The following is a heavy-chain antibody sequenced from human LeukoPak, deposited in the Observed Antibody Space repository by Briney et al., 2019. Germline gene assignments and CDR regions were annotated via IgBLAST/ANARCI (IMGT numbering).Heavy chain of an antibody. CDR1: GGSISSYY. V-gene: IGHV4-4*07. CDR2: IYTSGST. Sequence: SETLSLTCTVSGGSISSYYWSWIRQPAGKGLEWIGRIYTSGSTNYNPSLKSRVTMSVDTSKNQFSLKLSSVTAADTAVYYCARSRGRGGTRKYYYDSGGYYSWYFDLWGRGTLVTVSS. CDR3: ARSRGRGGTRKYYYDSGGYYSWYFDL. D-gene: IGHD3-22*01. J-gene: IGHJ2*01.